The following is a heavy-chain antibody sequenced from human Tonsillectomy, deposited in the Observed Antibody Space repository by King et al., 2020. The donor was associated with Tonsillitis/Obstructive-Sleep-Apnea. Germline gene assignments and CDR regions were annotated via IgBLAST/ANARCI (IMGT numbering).Heavy chain of an antibody. J-gene: IGHJ3*02. CDR1: GFTLNHYW. CDR3: ARDLSVVVAAIWYDVHDI. D-gene: IGHD2-21*02. Sequence: VQLVESGGGLVQPGGSLRLSCVASGFTLNHYWMTWVRQAPGEGLEWVANIKEDGSEKNYVDSVKGRFTVSRDNARNSLYLQMNSLRAEDTAVYYCARDLSVVVAAIWYDVHDIWGQGTMVTVSP. CDR2: IKEDGSEK. V-gene: IGHV3-7*01.